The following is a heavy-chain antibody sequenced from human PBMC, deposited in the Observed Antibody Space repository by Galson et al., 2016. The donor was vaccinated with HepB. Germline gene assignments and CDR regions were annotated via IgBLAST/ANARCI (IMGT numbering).Heavy chain of an antibody. CDR3: ARGPVGEGYNFVD. CDR2: LIPLFGTA. Sequence: SVKVSCKASGDTFSGYTFSWVRQAPGQGLEWMGGLIPLFGTATYAQKFQGTVTISADESTRTAYMELSSLRSDDTAVYYCARGPVGEGYNFVDWGQGTLVTVSS. V-gene: IGHV1-69*13. J-gene: IGHJ4*02. D-gene: IGHD5-24*01. CDR1: GDTFSGYT.